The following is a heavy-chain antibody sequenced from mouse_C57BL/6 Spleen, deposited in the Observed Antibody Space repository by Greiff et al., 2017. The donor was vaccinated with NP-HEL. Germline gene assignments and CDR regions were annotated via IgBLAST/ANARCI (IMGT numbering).Heavy chain of an antibody. V-gene: IGHV1-82*01. CDR2: IYPGDGDT. D-gene: IGHD3-1*01. J-gene: IGHJ1*03. CDR3: ARSGLKGWYFDV. Sequence: VQLQQSGPELVKPGASVKISCKASGYAFSSSWMNWVKQRPGKGLEWIGRIYPGDGDTNYNGKFKGKATLTADKSSSTAYMQLSSLTSEDSAVYVGARSGLKGWYFDVWGTGTTVTVSS. CDR1: GYAFSSSW.